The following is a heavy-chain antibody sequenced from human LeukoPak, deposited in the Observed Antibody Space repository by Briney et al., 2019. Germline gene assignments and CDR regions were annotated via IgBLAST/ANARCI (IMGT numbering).Heavy chain of an antibody. D-gene: IGHD4-23*01. CDR3: AREGFYGGNQNFDY. V-gene: IGHV4-39*07. CDR1: GGSISSSTYY. J-gene: IGHJ4*02. Sequence: TSETLSLTCTVSGGSISSSTYYWGWIRQPPGKGLEWIGSISYTGTTYYKPSLKSRVTISVDTSKNQFSLKLSSVTAADTAVYYCAREGFYGGNQNFDYWGQGTLVTVSS. CDR2: ISYTGTT.